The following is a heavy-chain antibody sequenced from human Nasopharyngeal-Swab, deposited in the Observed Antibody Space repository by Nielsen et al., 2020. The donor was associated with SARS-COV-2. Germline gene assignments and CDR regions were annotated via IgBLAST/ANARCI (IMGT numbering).Heavy chain of an antibody. J-gene: IGHJ4*02. CDR3: ARDYKWAFDY. D-gene: IGHD1-20*01. V-gene: IGHV6-1*01. Sequence: SQTLSLTCVISGDSVSSKSAAWNWVRQSPSRGLEWLGRTYYKSKWSTDYAESVKSRITINPDTSKNQFSLRLNSVTPEDTAMYYCARDYKWAFDYWGQGTLVTVSS. CDR1: GDSVSSKSAA. CDR2: TYYKSKWST.